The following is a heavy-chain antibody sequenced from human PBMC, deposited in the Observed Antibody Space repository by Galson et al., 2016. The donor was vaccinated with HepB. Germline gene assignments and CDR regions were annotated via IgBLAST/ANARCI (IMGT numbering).Heavy chain of an antibody. CDR3: ARHREGGALGGMDV. V-gene: IGHV4-39*01. Sequence: SETLSLTCIVSRRSLSSTNYYWAWIRQPPGKGLEWIGSMYYTGSTYYKPSPKSRVTISVDTSKTQFSLKLTSVTAADTAMYYCARHREGGALGGMDVWGQGTTVTVSS. J-gene: IGHJ6*02. CDR2: MYYTGST. D-gene: IGHD5-24*01. CDR1: RRSLSSTNYY.